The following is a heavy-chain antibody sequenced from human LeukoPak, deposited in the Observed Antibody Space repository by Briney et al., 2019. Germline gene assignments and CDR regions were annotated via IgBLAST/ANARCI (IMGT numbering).Heavy chain of an antibody. Sequence: AASVTVSCMDSGYAFTDYYMHWLRQAPGQGLEWMGWINPSSGATNYAQKSQGRVTMTRDTYIITAYMELSRLRSDDTAVFYCAKWSGSSGNWGQGTLVTVSS. V-gene: IGHV1-2*02. CDR3: AKWSGSSGN. J-gene: IGHJ4*02. CDR2: INPSSGAT. D-gene: IGHD1-26*01. CDR1: GYAFTDYY.